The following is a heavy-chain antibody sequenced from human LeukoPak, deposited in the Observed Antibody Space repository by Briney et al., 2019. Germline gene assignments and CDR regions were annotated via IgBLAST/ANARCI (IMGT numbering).Heavy chain of an antibody. CDR3: AKGRDCSGGSCYSYSYYYYMVV. CDR2: ISGSGGST. CDR1: GFTFSSYA. V-gene: IGHV3-23*01. Sequence: GGSLRLSCAASGFTFSSYAMSWFRQAPGKGLEWVSAISGSGGSTYYADSVKGRFTISRDNSKNTLYLQMNSLRAEDTAVYYCAKGRDCSGGSCYSYSYYYYMVVWGKGTTVTVSS. J-gene: IGHJ6*03. D-gene: IGHD2-15*01.